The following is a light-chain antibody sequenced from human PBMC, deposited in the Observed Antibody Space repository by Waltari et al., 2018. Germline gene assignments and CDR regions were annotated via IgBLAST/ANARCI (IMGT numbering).Light chain of an antibody. J-gene: IGKJ4*01. V-gene: IGKV4-1*01. CDR1: QSVFYSHNSKNY. Sequence: DIVMTQSPDSLAVSLGERATINCQSSQSVFYSHNSKNYLAWYQQKQGQPPKLLIYGASARESGVPDRFSGSGSGTDFTLTISNLQAADVAVYYCQQYYSTLVTFGGGTKVEIK. CDR3: QQYYSTLVT. CDR2: GAS.